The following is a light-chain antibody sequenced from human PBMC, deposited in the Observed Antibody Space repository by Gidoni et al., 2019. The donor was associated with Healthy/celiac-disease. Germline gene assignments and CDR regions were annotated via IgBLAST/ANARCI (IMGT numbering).Light chain of an antibody. CDR2: YDS. CDR3: QVWDSSSDHPGYV. V-gene: IGLV3-21*04. J-gene: IGLJ1*01. CDR1: NIGSKS. Sequence: SYVLTQPPSVSVAPGKTARITCGGNNIGSKSVHWYQQKPGQAPVLVSYYDSDRPSGIPERFSGSNSGNTATLTVSRVEAGDEADYYCQVWDSSSDHPGYVFGTGTKVTVL.